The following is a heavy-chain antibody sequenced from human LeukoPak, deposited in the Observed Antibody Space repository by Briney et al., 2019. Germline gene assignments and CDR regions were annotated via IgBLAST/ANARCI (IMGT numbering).Heavy chain of an antibody. J-gene: IGHJ4*02. V-gene: IGHV3-48*03. D-gene: IGHD3-3*01. Sequence: TGGSLRLSCAASGFTFSSSEMNWVRQAPGKGLEWVSYISSSGTTIYYADSVKGRFTISRDNSKNTLYLQMNSLRAEDTAVYYCARDHDRYYFDYWGRGTLVTVSS. CDR2: ISSSGTTI. CDR3: ARDHDRYYFDY. CDR1: GFTFSSSE.